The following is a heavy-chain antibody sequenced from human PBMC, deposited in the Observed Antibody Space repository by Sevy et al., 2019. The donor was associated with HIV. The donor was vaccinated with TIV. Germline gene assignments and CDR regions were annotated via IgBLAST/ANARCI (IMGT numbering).Heavy chain of an antibody. Sequence: SETLSLTCTLSGASMSGYYWSWIRQPPGKGLEGIGYIYDTGDTNFNPSLKSRVTISQDTSKTQFSRSLSSVNTTDTAVYYCARGRSNFRYWSQGTLVTVSS. CDR1: GASMSGYY. V-gene: IGHV4-59*13. CDR2: IYDTGDT. CDR3: ARGRSNFRY. D-gene: IGHD1-1*01. J-gene: IGHJ4*02.